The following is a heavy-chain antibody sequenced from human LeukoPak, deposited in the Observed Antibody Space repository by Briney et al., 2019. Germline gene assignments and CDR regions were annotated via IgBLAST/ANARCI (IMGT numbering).Heavy chain of an antibody. CDR1: GYTFTSYF. Sequence: ASVTVSFKASGYTFTSYFMHWVRQAPGQGLEWMGIINPSGGSTSYAQKFQGRVTMTEDTSTDTAYMELSSLRSEDTAVYYCAARTRAFDIWGQGTMVTVSS. V-gene: IGHV1-46*01. J-gene: IGHJ3*02. D-gene: IGHD1-14*01. CDR3: AARTRAFDI. CDR2: INPSGGST.